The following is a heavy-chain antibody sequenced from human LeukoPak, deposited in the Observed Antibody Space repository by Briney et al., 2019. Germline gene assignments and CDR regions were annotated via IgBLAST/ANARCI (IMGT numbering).Heavy chain of an antibody. Sequence: PGGSLRLSCAASGFTFSSYGMHWVRQAPGKGLEWVAVISYDGSNKYYADSVKGRFTISRDNSKNTLYLQMNSLRAEDTAVYYCAGSLGYCTSNVCYLKYWGQGTLVTVSS. J-gene: IGHJ4*02. V-gene: IGHV3-30*03. CDR2: ISYDGSNK. CDR3: AGSLGYCTSNVCYLKY. D-gene: IGHD2-8*01. CDR1: GFTFSSYG.